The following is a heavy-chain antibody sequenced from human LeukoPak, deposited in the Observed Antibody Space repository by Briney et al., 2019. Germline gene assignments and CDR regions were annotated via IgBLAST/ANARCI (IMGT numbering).Heavy chain of an antibody. CDR1: GGSISSNW. D-gene: IGHD3-10*01. J-gene: IGHJ6*03. Sequence: PSETLSLTCAVSGGSISSNWWSWVRQPPGKGLEWIGEIDHSGSTNYNPSLKSRVTISVDTSKNQFSLKLSSVTAADTAVYYCARRDYYYGSGSYFYYYYYMDVWGKGTTVTISS. V-gene: IGHV4-4*02. CDR3: ARRDYYYGSGSYFYYYYYMDV. CDR2: IDHSGST.